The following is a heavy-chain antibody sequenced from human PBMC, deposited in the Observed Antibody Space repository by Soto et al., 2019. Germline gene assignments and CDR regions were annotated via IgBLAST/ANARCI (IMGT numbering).Heavy chain of an antibody. CDR3: AGPGYSSQDY. V-gene: IGHV3-7*03. J-gene: IGHJ4*02. Sequence: EVQLVESGGGLVQPGGSLRLSCAASGFTFSSYWMSWVRQAPGKGLEWVANIKQDGSEKYYVDSVKGRFTISRDNSKNTLFLQMNSLRAEDTAVYYCAGPGYSSQDYWGQGTLVTVSS. CDR1: GFTFSSYW. CDR2: IKQDGSEK. D-gene: IGHD5-18*01.